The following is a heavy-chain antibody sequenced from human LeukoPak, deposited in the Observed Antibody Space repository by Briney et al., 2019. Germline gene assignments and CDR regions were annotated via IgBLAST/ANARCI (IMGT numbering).Heavy chain of an antibody. V-gene: IGHV1-46*04. CDR1: GYTFTKSDY. Sequence: ASVKVSCKASGYTFTKSDYMHWVRQAPGQGLEWMGIINPSDGTTFYAQKLQGRVTMTRDTSTNTVYMELSSLRSEDTAVFYCARGPTDMDFDYWGQGSLVTVIS. CDR2: INPSDGTT. CDR3: ARGPTDMDFDY. J-gene: IGHJ4*02.